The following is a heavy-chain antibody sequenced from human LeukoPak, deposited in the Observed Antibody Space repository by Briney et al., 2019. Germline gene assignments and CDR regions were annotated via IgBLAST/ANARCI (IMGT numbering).Heavy chain of an antibody. V-gene: IGHV1-8*01. CDR1: GYTFNSYD. Sequence: GASVKVSCKASGYTFNSYDINWVRQATGQGLEWMGWMNPNTGNTGYGERFQGRATMTRDNSISTAYMELNSLTSEDTAVYYCARGGAGTYYKRDGWFDPWGQGTVVPVSS. J-gene: IGHJ5*02. CDR3: ARGGAGTYYKRDGWFDP. D-gene: IGHD3-10*01. CDR2: MNPNTGNT.